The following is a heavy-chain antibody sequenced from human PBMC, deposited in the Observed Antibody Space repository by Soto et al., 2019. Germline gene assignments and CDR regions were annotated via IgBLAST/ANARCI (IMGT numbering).Heavy chain of an antibody. V-gene: IGHV3-30*18. CDR1: GFTFSSYG. Sequence: GGSLRLSCAASGFTFSSYGMHWVRQAPGKGLEWVAVISYDGSNKYYADSVKGRFTISRDNSKNTLYLQMNSLRAEYTAVYYCAKESDSYGTGMDVWGQGTTVTVSS. CDR3: AKESDSYGTGMDV. CDR2: ISYDGSNK. J-gene: IGHJ6*02. D-gene: IGHD5-18*01.